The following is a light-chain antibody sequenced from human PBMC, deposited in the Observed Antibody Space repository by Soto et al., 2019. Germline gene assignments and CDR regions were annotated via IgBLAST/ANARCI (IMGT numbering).Light chain of an antibody. CDR3: QQSYTALSIT. V-gene: IGKV1-39*01. CDR1: ESINRH. Sequence: DIQMTQSPSSLSASVGDRVTITCRASESINRHLNWYQQQPGKAPKLLSYAASSLQNGVPSRFRGGGSGTDCTHIITNLQPEDFATYYCQQSYTALSITFGQGTRLEIK. J-gene: IGKJ5*01. CDR2: AAS.